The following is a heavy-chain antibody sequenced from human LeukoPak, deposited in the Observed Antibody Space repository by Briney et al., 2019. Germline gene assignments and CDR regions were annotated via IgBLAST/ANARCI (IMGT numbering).Heavy chain of an antibody. D-gene: IGHD4-23*01. Sequence: GGSLRLSCSASGFTFSSYAINWVRQAPGKGLEWVSAIGSNGGSTYYADSVKGRFTISRDNAKNTLYLQMNSLRVEDTAVYYCARGRPHGNDYWGQGTLVTVSS. CDR1: GFTFSSYA. CDR3: ARGRPHGNDY. V-gene: IGHV3-23*01. J-gene: IGHJ4*02. CDR2: IGSNGGST.